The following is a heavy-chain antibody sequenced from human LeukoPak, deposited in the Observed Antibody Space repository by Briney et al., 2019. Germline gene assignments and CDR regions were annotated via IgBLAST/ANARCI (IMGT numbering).Heavy chain of an antibody. J-gene: IGHJ4*02. V-gene: IGHV3-64*01. D-gene: IGHD3-22*01. CDR1: GFTFSNYA. Sequence: PGGPLRLSCAASGFTFSNYAMHWVRQAPGKGLEYVSTIVSNGDSTYYANPVKGRFTISRDNSRTTLYLQMGSLRVEDMAVYYCARGVNYYDSSGYLFDYWGQGILVTVSS. CDR2: IVSNGDST. CDR3: ARGVNYYDSSGYLFDY.